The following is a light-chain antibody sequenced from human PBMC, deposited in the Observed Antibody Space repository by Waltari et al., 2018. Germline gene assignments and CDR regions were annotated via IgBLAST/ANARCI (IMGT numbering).Light chain of an antibody. V-gene: IGKV1-5*03. Sequence: DIQMTQSPSTLSASVGDRVTITCRASQRISSWLAWYQQKPRKAPKLLIYKASSLESGVPSRFSGSGSGTEFTLTISSLQPDDFATYYCQHHGTFGQGTKVEIK. CDR1: QRISSW. CDR3: QHHGT. J-gene: IGKJ1*01. CDR2: KAS.